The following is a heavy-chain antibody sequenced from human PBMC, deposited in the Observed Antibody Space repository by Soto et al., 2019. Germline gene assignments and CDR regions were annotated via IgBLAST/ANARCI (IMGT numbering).Heavy chain of an antibody. CDR2: IMPVFPTP. Sequence: QVQLVQSGAEVKKPGSSVKVSCKTSAGTFRTSAISWVRQAPGQGLEWMGGIMPVFPTPDYSQKFQGRVTITADESTSTAYMELSSLRSEDTAVYYCARDIDRQQLGGNYYYIMDVWGQGTKVTVSS. D-gene: IGHD1-26*01. CDR1: AGTFRTSA. CDR3: ARDIDRQQLGGNYYYIMDV. V-gene: IGHV1-69*12. J-gene: IGHJ6*01.